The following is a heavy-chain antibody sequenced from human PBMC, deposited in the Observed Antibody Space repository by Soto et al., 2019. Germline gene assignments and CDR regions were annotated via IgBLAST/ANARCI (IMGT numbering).Heavy chain of an antibody. V-gene: IGHV1-18*01. CDR2: ISTYNGNT. Sequence: GASVKVSCKASGYSFTTSGITWVRQAPGQGLEWMGWISTYNGNTNYAQNLQDRVTLTTDTSTSTAYMELRSLRSDDTAVYYCARRLYGDYDYWGQGTLVTVSS. J-gene: IGHJ4*02. CDR1: GYSFTTSG. D-gene: IGHD4-17*01. CDR3: ARRLYGDYDY.